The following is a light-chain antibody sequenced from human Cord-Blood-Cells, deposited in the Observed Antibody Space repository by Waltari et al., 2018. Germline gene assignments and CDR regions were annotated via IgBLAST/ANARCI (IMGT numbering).Light chain of an antibody. CDR3: QQYYSTPIA. CDR1: QSVLYSSNNKNY. J-gene: IGKJ5*01. Sequence: DIVMTQSPDSLAVSLGERATINCKSSQSVLYSSNNKNYLAWYQQKPGQPPSLLIYWASTRESGVLERFGGSGSGKDFTLTVSSLQAEDVPVYYCQQYYSTPIAFGQGTRLEIK. V-gene: IGKV4-1*01. CDR2: WAS.